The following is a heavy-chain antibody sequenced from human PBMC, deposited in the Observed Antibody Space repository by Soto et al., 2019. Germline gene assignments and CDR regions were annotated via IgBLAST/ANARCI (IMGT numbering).Heavy chain of an antibody. D-gene: IGHD5-18*01. Sequence: VQLQESGPGLVTPSETLSLTCTVSGDSVSTGPSFWSWIRQPPGKGLECIAYIYNSETTYDNPSLRSRVTISVATSNNQFSLKLSSVTAADTGVYYCARGRGYGYGIDYWGQGTLVSVSS. V-gene: IGHV4-61*01. CDR1: GDSVSTGPSF. CDR3: ARGRGYGYGIDY. CDR2: IYNSETT. J-gene: IGHJ4*02.